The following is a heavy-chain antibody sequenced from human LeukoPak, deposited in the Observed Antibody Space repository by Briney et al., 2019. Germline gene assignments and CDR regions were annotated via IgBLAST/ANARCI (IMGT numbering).Heavy chain of an antibody. CDR2: ISSSSSPI. CDR1: GFTFSSYS. J-gene: IGHJ4*02. Sequence: PGGSLRLSCAASGFTFSSYSMNWVRQAPGKGLEWVSYISSSSSPIYYTDSVKGRFTISRDNAKNSLYLQMNSLRAEDTAVYYCARDKGDYDTSGSLFVFGGQGTLVTVSS. CDR3: ARDKGDYDTSGSLFVF. V-gene: IGHV3-48*01. D-gene: IGHD3-22*01.